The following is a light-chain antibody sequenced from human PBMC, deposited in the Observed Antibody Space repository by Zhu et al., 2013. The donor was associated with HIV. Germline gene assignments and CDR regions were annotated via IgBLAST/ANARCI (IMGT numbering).Light chain of an antibody. J-gene: IGLJ2*01. CDR1: KLGDKY. CDR2: QDN. CDR3: QAWDTGTV. Sequence: SYELTQPPSVSVSPGQTASITCSGDKLGDKYACWYQQKPGQSPVLVIYQDNKRPSGIPERFSGSTFGNTATLTISGTQAMDEADYYCQAWDTGTVFGGGTKLTVL. V-gene: IGLV3-1*01.